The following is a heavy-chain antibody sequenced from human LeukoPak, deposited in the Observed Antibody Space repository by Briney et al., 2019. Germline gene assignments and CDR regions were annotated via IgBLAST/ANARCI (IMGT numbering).Heavy chain of an antibody. J-gene: IGHJ5*02. D-gene: IGHD2-2*01. CDR2: INHSGST. CDR1: GGSLSGYY. Sequence: PSETLSLTCAVYGGSLSGYYWSWIRQPPGKGLEWIGEINHSGSTNYNPSLKSRVTISVDTSKNQFSLKLSSVTAADTAVYYCAIHIVVVPAAKKKNWFDPWGQGTLVTVSS. V-gene: IGHV4-34*01. CDR3: AIHIVVVPAAKKKNWFDP.